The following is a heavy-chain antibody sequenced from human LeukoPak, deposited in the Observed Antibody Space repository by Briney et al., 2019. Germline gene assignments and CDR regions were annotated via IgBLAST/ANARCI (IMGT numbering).Heavy chain of an antibody. Sequence: ASVKVSRKASVYTFINYGISWVRQAPGQGLEWMGWISAYNGNTNYAQNLQGRVTMTTDTSTSTAYMELRSLRSDDTAVYYCARGTSSSFDYWGQGTLVTVSS. CDR1: VYTFINYG. D-gene: IGHD6-13*01. CDR2: ISAYNGNT. CDR3: ARGTSSSFDY. J-gene: IGHJ4*02. V-gene: IGHV1-18*01.